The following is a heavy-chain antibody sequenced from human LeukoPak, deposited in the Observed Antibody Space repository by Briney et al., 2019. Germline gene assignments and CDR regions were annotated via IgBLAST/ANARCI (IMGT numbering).Heavy chain of an antibody. Sequence: SQTLSLTCTVSGGSISSGGYYWSWIRQHPGKGLEWIGYIYYSGSTYYNPSLKSRVTISVGTSRNQFSLKLSSVTAADTAVYYCARGVFGAYFDYWGRGILVTVSS. CDR3: ARGVFGAYFDY. CDR1: GGSISSGGYY. V-gene: IGHV4-31*03. J-gene: IGHJ4*02. CDR2: IYYSGST. D-gene: IGHD3-10*01.